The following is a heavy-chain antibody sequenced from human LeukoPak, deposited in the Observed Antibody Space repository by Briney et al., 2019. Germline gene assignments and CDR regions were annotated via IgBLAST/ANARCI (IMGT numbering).Heavy chain of an antibody. V-gene: IGHV3-23*01. CDR1: GFTFSSYS. D-gene: IGHD5-18*01. CDR2: ISGSGGST. Sequence: PGGSLRLSCAAAGFTFSSYSISSVRQAPGKGLEWVSAISGSGGSTYYADSVKGRFTISRDNSKNTMYLQMNSLRAEDTAVYYCAKGWVDTAMVTPLDYWDQGTLVTVSS. CDR3: AKGWVDTAMVTPLDY. J-gene: IGHJ4*02.